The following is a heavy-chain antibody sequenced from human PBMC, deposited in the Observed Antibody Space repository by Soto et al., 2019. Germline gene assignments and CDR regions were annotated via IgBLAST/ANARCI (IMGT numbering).Heavy chain of an antibody. Sequence: SETLSLTCSVSGDSIRSYYWTWIRQPPVKGLQWIGYVFHTGNTNYNPSLKSRGTISEDASKNQVSLRLTSVTAADTAVYFCAREQYNWKIWGEGTLVTVSS. CDR1: GDSIRSYY. CDR3: AREQYNWKI. D-gene: IGHD1-20*01. J-gene: IGHJ4*02. V-gene: IGHV4-59*01. CDR2: VFHTGNT.